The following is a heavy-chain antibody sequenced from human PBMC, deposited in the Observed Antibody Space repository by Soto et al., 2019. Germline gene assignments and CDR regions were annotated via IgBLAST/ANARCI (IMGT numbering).Heavy chain of an antibody. CDR3: ATNYGSGSAAFDY. D-gene: IGHD3-10*01. V-gene: IGHV1-69*02. CDR1: GNTFRRYN. J-gene: IGHJ4*02. Sequence: QVQLVQSGPGVKKPGSSVRVSCPASGNTFRRYNINLVRQAPGQGLEWMGRIIPMLSKSNHARNFQGRVTITADRSTSTAYMVLSGLTSGDTAMYFCATNYGSGSAAFDYWGQGTLVTVSS. CDR2: IIPMLSKS.